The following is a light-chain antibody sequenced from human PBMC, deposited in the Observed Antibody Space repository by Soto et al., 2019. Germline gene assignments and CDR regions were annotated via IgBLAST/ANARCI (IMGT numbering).Light chain of an antibody. V-gene: IGKV1-16*01. CDR2: AAS. J-gene: IGKJ1*01. Sequence: DIQMTQSPSSLSASGGDRVTITCRASQGISTYLNWYQQKPGKAPKLLIYAASSLQSGVPSRFSGSGSGTEFTLTISSLQPDDFATYYCQQYNSYSFGQGTKVDIK. CDR3: QQYNSYS. CDR1: QGISTY.